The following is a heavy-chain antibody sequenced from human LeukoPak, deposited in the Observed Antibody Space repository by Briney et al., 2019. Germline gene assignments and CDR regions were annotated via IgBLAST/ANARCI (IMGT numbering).Heavy chain of an antibody. CDR3: ARDYYVSSGYYPHDY. D-gene: IGHD3-22*01. Sequence: GGSLRLSCAASGFTFSSYAMSWVRQAPGKGLEWVSAISGSGGSTYYADSVKGRFTISRDNSKNTLYLQMHSLRVEDTAVYYCARDYYVSSGYYPHDYWGQGSLVTVSS. CDR2: ISGSGGST. V-gene: IGHV3-23*01. J-gene: IGHJ4*02. CDR1: GFTFSSYA.